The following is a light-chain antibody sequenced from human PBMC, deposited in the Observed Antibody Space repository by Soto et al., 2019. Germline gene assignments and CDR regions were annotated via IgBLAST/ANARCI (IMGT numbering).Light chain of an antibody. V-gene: IGLV2-14*01. J-gene: IGLJ1*01. CDR1: SSDIGGYNY. CDR3: SSYISSRAYV. Sequence: QSVLTQPASVSGSPGQSITISCTGTSSDIGGYNYVSWYQQQSGKAPKLMIHEVSNRPSGVSNRFSGSKSGNTASLTISGLQAEDEADYYCSSYISSRAYVFGIGTKVTVL. CDR2: EVS.